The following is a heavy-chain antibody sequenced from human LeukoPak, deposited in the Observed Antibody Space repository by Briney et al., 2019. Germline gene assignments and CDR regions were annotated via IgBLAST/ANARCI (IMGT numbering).Heavy chain of an antibody. D-gene: IGHD1-1*01. CDR3: ARAPGYGAAYYFDY. CDR2: SSGSTI. V-gene: IGHV3-48*01. Sequence: SSGSTIYYADSVKGRFTISRDNSKNTLYLQMNSLRAEDTAVYYCARAPGYGAAYYFDYWGQGTLVTVSS. J-gene: IGHJ4*02.